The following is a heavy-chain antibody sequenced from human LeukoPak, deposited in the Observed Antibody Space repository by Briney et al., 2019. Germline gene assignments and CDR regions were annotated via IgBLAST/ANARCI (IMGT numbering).Heavy chain of an antibody. V-gene: IGHV3-23*01. CDR2: ICGSGGST. CDR3: SKDRGVGNKQHGGSYPTINLFDP. CDR1: GFTFSSYA. J-gene: IGHJ5*02. D-gene: IGHD3-16*02. Sequence: GGSLRLSCAASGFTFSSYAMSWVRQAPGKGLEWVSAICGSGGSTYYAASVKGRFTISRDNSKNPLFLQMNSLRAEDTALYYCSKDRGVGNKQHGGSYPTINLFDPWGQGTLVTVYS.